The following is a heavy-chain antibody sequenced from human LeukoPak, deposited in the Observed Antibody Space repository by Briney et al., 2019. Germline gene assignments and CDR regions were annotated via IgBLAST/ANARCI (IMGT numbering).Heavy chain of an antibody. J-gene: IGHJ4*02. CDR1: GFTFDDYA. CDR3: AKALAAAGTRKSYFDY. CDR2: ISWNSGSI. V-gene: IGHV3-9*01. D-gene: IGHD6-13*01. Sequence: PGGSLRLSYAASGFTFDDYAMHWVRQAPGKGLEWVSGISWNSGSIGYADSVKGRFTISRDNAKNSLYLQMNSLRAEDTALYYCAKALAAAGTRKSYFDYWGQGTLVTVSS.